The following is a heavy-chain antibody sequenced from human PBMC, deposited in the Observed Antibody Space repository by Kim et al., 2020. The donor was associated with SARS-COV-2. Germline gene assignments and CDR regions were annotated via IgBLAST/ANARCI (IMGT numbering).Heavy chain of an antibody. J-gene: IGHJ6*02. CDR1: GYTFTSYA. D-gene: IGHD3-9*01. CDR2: INTNTGNP. V-gene: IGHV7-4-1*02. CDR3: AREEYGYDILTGYYPYYYHGMDV. Sequence: ASVKVSCKASGYTFTSYAMNWVRQAPGQGLEWMGWINTNTGNPTYAQGFTGRFVFSLDTSVSTAYLQISSLKAEDTAVYYCAREEYGYDILTGYYPYYYHGMDVWGQGTTVTVSS.